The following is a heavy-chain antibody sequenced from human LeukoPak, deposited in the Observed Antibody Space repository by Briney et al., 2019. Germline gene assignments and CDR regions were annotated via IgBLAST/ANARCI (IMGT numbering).Heavy chain of an antibody. CDR2: ISYDGSNK. Sequence: GGSLRLSCAASGFTFSSYEMNWVRQAPGKGLEWVAVISYDGSNKYYADSVKGRFTISRDNSKNTLYLQMNSLRAEDTAVYYCAKDGSHSITGTTSNYFDYWGQGTLVTVSS. D-gene: IGHD1-7*01. V-gene: IGHV3-30*18. J-gene: IGHJ4*02. CDR1: GFTFSSYE. CDR3: AKDGSHSITGTTSNYFDY.